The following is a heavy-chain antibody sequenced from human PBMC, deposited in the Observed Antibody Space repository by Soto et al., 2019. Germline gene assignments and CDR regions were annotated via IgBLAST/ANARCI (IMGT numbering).Heavy chain of an antibody. CDR3: ARGLATLPVFAFDI. J-gene: IGHJ3*02. CDR1: GFSLSTSGVG. Sequence: QGTLKESGPTLVNPTQTLTLTCSFSGFSLSTSGVGVGWIRQSPGKALEWLALIYWSGDEHYRPSLKSRLSIFKDTSKNDVVLIMTDMDPVDTATYCCARGLATLPVFAFDIWGQGTMVTVSS. CDR2: IYWSGDE. D-gene: IGHD6-6*01. V-gene: IGHV2-5*01.